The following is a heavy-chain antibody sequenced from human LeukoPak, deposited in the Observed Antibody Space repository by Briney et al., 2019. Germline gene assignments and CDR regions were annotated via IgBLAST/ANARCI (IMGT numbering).Heavy chain of an antibody. CDR3: AKDLLPYCGGDCWGVDY. CDR1: GFTFSRYW. CDR2: ISGSGGST. Sequence: GGPLRLSCVGSGFTFSRYWLNWVRQAPGKGLEWVSAISGSGGSTYYADSVKGRFTISRDNSKNTLYLQMNSLRAEDTAVYYCAKDLLPYCGGDCWGVDYWGQGTLVTVSS. J-gene: IGHJ4*02. D-gene: IGHD2-21*02. V-gene: IGHV3-23*01.